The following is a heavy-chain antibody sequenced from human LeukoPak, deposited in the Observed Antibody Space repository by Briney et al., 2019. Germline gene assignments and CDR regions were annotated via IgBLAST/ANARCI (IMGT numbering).Heavy chain of an antibody. CDR2: IYYSGRT. Sequence: SETLSLTCTVSGGSISSYYWSWIRQPPGKGLEWIGYIYYSGRTKYNPSLKSRVTISVDTSKNQFSLKLSSVTAADTAVYYCARRQDSGSYYVGFDYWGQGTLVTVSS. V-gene: IGHV4-59*08. CDR3: ARRQDSGSYYVGFDY. J-gene: IGHJ4*02. D-gene: IGHD1-26*01. CDR1: GGSISSYY.